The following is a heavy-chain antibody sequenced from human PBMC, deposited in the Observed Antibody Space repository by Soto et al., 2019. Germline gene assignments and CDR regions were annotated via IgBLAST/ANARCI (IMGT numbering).Heavy chain of an antibody. CDR2: INGGNGNT. J-gene: IGHJ4*02. D-gene: IGHD6-25*01. CDR1: GYTFTSYA. CDR3: ARSGGHLYFDY. Sequence: QVQLVQSGAEEKEPGASVKVSCKASGYTFTSYAIHWVRQAPGQRLEWMAWINGGNGNTKYSQRIQGRVTITRDTSASTAYRELSSLRCEDTAVYYCARSGGHLYFDYWGQGTLVTVSS. V-gene: IGHV1-3*05.